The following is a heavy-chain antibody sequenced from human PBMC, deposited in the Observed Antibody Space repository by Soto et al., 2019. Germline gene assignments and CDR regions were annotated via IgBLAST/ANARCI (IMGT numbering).Heavy chain of an antibody. V-gene: IGHV3-7*01. J-gene: IGHJ6*02. Sequence: GGSLRLSCAASGITVSSNYMSWVRQAPGKRLEWVPNIKQDGSEKYYVASVKGRFTISRDIAKNSLYLQMNSMRAEDTAVYYCARDAPGGYYDILTGENFPYYYGVDVWGQGTTVTVSS. D-gene: IGHD3-9*01. CDR2: IKQDGSEK. CDR3: ARDAPGGYYDILTGENFPYYYGVDV. CDR1: GITVSSNY.